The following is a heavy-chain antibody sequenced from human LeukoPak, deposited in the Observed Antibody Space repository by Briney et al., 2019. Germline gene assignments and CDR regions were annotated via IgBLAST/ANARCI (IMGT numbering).Heavy chain of an antibody. D-gene: IGHD3-10*01. CDR3: AREGGLLWFGELMPFDY. CDR1: GFTFTGHY. J-gene: IGHJ4*02. V-gene: IGHV1-46*01. Sequence: ASVKVSCKASGFTFTGHYMHWVRQAPGQGLEWMGKINPSGGSTTYAQKFQGRVTMTRDTSTSTVYMELSSLRFEDTAVYYCAREGGLLWFGELMPFDYWGQGTLVTVSS. CDR2: INPSGGST.